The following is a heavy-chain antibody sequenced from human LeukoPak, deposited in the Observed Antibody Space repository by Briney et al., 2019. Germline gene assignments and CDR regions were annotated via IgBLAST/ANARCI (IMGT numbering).Heavy chain of an antibody. J-gene: IGHJ5*02. CDR1: GGSFSGYY. Sequence: SETLSLTCAVYGGSFSGYYWSWIRQPPGKGLEWIGEINHSGSTNYNPSLKSRVTISVDTSKNQFSLKLSSVTAADTAVYYCARGQRAVTGHNWFDRWRQGTLVTVSS. V-gene: IGHV4-34*01. CDR2: INHSGST. CDR3: ARGQRAVTGHNWFDR. D-gene: IGHD4-17*01.